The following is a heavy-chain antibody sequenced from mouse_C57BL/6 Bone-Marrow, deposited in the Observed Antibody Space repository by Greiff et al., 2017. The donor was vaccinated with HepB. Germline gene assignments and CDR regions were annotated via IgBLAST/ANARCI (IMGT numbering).Heavy chain of an antibody. J-gene: IGHJ1*03. CDR2: IRLKSDNYAT. CDR1: GFTFSNYW. D-gene: IGHD1-1*01. CDR3: TASYYYGSSDWYFDL. V-gene: IGHV6-3*01. Sequence: EVQGVESGGGLVQPGGSMKLSCVASGFTFSNYWMNWVRKSPEKGLEWVAQIRLKSDNYATHYAESVKGRFTISRDDSKSSVYLQMNKLRAEDTGIYYCTASYYYGSSDWYFDLWGTGTTVTVSS.